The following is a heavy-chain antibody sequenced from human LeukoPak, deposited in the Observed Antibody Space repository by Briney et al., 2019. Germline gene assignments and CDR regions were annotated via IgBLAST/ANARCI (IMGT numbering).Heavy chain of an antibody. CDR1: GYTFTGYY. D-gene: IGHD3-10*01. CDR2: INPKNGDT. CDR3: AMGYGSGSYYPFDP. J-gene: IGHJ5*02. Sequence: ASVKVSCKASGYTFTGYYMHWVRQAPGQGLEWMGWINPKNGDTNYAQKFQGRVTMTRDTSISTAYMELSRLRSDDTAVYYCAMGYGSGSYYPFDPWGQGTLVTVSS. V-gene: IGHV1-2*02.